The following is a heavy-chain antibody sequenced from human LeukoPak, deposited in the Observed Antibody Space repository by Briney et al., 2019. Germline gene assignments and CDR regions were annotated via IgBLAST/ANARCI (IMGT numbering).Heavy chain of an antibody. CDR2: ISAYNGNT. CDR1: GYTFTSYG. Sequence: ASVKVSCKASGYTFTSYGISWVRQAPGQGLEWMGWISAYNGNTNYAQKFQGRVTITRDTSASTAYMELSSLRSEDTAVYYCARDRGTVTTLFDYWGQGTLVTVSS. D-gene: IGHD4-11*01. V-gene: IGHV1-18*01. J-gene: IGHJ4*02. CDR3: ARDRGTVTTLFDY.